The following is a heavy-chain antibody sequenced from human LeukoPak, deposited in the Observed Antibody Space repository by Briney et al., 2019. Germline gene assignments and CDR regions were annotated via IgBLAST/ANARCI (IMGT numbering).Heavy chain of an antibody. J-gene: IGHJ6*02. D-gene: IGHD3-3*01. CDR3: ARSEWLVIYYGMDV. CDR1: GFTFSNYW. Sequence: TGGSLRLSCAASGFTFSNYWMDWVRQAPGKGLEWVAVISYDGSNKYYADSVKGRFTISRDNSKNTLYLQMNSLRAEDTAVYYCARSEWLVIYYGMDVWGQGTTVTVSS. V-gene: IGHV3-30-3*01. CDR2: ISYDGSNK.